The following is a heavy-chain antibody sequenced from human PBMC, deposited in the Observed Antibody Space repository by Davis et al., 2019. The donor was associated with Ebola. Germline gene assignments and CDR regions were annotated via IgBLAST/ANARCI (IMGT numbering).Heavy chain of an antibody. CDR3: ARAPGTLIQDSYFDY. V-gene: IGHV4-59*01. J-gene: IGHJ4*02. D-gene: IGHD3-16*01. Sequence: MPSETLSLTCTVSGGSISSYYWSWIRQPPGKGLEWIGYIYYSGSTNYNPSLKSRVTISVDTSKNQFSLKLSSVTAADTAVYYCARAPGTLIQDSYFDYWGQGTLVTVSS. CDR1: GGSISSYY. CDR2: IYYSGST.